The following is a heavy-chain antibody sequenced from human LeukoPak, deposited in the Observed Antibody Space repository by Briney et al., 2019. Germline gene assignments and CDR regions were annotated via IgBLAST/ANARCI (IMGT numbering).Heavy chain of an antibody. CDR1: GGSINTAPYY. D-gene: IGHD3-16*01. CDR3: ARVGLGIPDDF. J-gene: IGHJ4*02. Sequence: SETLSLTCTVSGGSINTAPYYWSWIRQTPEKGLEWIGSISYSGGTFYNPSLKNRVAISADTSKNQFSLHMTSVTAADTAVYYCARVGLGIPDDFWGQGSLVTVSS. CDR2: ISYSGGT. V-gene: IGHV4-39*07.